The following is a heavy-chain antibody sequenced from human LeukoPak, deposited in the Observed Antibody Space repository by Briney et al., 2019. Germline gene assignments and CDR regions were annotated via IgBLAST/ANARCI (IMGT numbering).Heavy chain of an antibody. Sequence: PGGSLRLSCAASGFTFSSYWMHWVRQAPGKGLEWVSAISGSGGSTYYADSVKGRFTISRDNSKNTLYLQMNSLRAEDTAVYYCAKARSISGIFGVVIIFPFDYWGQGTLVTVSS. D-gene: IGHD3-3*01. V-gene: IGHV3-23*01. CDR2: ISGSGGST. CDR3: AKARSISGIFGVVIIFPFDY. J-gene: IGHJ4*02. CDR1: GFTFSSYW.